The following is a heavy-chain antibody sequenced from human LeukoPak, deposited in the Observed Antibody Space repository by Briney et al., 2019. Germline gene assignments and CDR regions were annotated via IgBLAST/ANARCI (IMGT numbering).Heavy chain of an antibody. CDR3: ARDIVLVPAAQYGMDV. V-gene: IGHV1-46*01. Sequence: ASVKVSCKASGYTFTSHYMHWVRQAPGQGLEWMGIINPSGGSTSYAQKFRGRVTMTRDTSTSTAYMELTSLRSEDTAVYYCARDIVLVPAAQYGMDVWGQGTTVT. CDR2: INPSGGST. CDR1: GYTFTSHY. J-gene: IGHJ6*02. D-gene: IGHD2-2*01.